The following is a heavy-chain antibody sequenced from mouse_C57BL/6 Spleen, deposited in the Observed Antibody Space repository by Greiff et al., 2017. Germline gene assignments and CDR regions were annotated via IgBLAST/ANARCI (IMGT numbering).Heavy chain of an antibody. CDR1: GYAFSSSW. V-gene: IGHV1-82*01. CDR3: ARSPYDYYAMDY. CDR2: IYPGDGDT. J-gene: IGHJ4*01. Sequence: VKLMESGPELVKPGASVKISCKASGYAFSSSWMNWVKQRPGKGLEWIGRIYPGDGDTNYNGKFKGKATLTADKSSSTAYMQLSSLTSEDSAVYFCARSPYDYYAMDYWGQGTSVTVSS.